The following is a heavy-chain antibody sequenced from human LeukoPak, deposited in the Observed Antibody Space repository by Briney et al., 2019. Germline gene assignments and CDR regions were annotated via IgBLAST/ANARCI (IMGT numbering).Heavy chain of an antibody. D-gene: IGHD3-16*01. J-gene: IGHJ4*02. CDR2: IFYSGST. V-gene: IGHV4-59*01. Sequence: SETLSLTCTVSGGSISNFYWRWIRQPPGKGLEWIGYIFYSGSTNYNPSLKSRVTISVDTSKNQFSLKLRSVTAADTAVYYCAREGAYTDWGPHFWGQGTLVTVSS. CDR1: GGSISNFY. CDR3: AREGAYTDWGPHF.